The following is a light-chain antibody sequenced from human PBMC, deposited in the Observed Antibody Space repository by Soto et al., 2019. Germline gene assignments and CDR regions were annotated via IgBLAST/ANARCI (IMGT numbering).Light chain of an antibody. CDR2: GAS. J-gene: IGKJ1*01. Sequence: EILMTQSQATLSVSPLERGRLXCRASQSVSSTLAWYQQKPGQAPRLLIYGASTRATDIPARFSGSGSGTEFTLTISSLQSEDFAVYYCQQYYSWPRTFGQGTKVDIK. CDR3: QQYYSWPRT. V-gene: IGKV3-15*01. CDR1: QSVSST.